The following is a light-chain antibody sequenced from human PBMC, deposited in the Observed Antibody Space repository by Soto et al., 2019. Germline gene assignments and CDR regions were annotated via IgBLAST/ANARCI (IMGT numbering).Light chain of an antibody. CDR1: QGIRKD. CDR2: AAS. Sequence: ALQMTQSPSSLSASVGDRVTITCRASQGIRKDLAWYQQKSGKAPKLLIYAASSLQSGVPSRFSGSGSATDVPLTISSLQPEDFAPYYCLKDNNYPLTFGQGTKLEIK. V-gene: IGKV1-6*01. CDR3: LKDNNYPLT. J-gene: IGKJ2*01.